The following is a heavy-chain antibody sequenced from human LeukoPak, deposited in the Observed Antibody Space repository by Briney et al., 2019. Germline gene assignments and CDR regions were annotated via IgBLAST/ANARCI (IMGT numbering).Heavy chain of an antibody. V-gene: IGHV3-48*01. D-gene: IGHD6-19*01. Sequence: PGGSLRLSCAASGFTFSSYSMNWVRQAPGKGLEWVSYISSSSSTIYYADSVKGRFTISRDNAKNSLYLQMNSLRAEDTAVYYCARDETLLWYSSGQSKFDYWGQGTLVTVSS. CDR2: ISSSSSTI. CDR1: GFTFSSYS. CDR3: ARDETLLWYSSGQSKFDY. J-gene: IGHJ4*02.